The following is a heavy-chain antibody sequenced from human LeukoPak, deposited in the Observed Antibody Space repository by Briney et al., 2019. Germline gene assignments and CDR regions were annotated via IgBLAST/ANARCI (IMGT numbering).Heavy chain of an antibody. CDR2: ISAYNGNT. V-gene: IGHV1-18*01. D-gene: IGHD3-3*01. CDR1: GYTFTSYG. Sequence: ASVKVSCKASGYTFTSYGISWVRQAPGQGLEWMGWISAYNGNTNYAQRVQGRVTMSTDTSTSTAYMELRSLRSDDTAVYYCARITIFGVDVAWFDPWGQGTLVTVSS. CDR3: ARITIFGVDVAWFDP. J-gene: IGHJ5*02.